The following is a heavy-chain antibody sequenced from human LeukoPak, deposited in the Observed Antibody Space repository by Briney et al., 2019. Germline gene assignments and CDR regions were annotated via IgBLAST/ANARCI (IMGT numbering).Heavy chain of an antibody. CDR2: ISSSSSTI. J-gene: IGHJ4*02. CDR1: GFTFSSYS. V-gene: IGHV3-48*04. Sequence: QTGGSLRLSCAASGFTFSSYSMNWVRQAPGKGLEWVSYISSSSSTIYYADSVKGRFTISRDNAKNSLYLQMNSLRAEDTAVYYCARMSLFYDSSGYSLWGQGTLVTVSS. D-gene: IGHD3-22*01. CDR3: ARMSLFYDSSGYSL.